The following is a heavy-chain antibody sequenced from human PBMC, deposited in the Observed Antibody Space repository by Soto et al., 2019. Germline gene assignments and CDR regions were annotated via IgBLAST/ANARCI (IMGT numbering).Heavy chain of an antibody. J-gene: IGHJ6*02. Sequence: SETLSLTCAVYGVSFSGYYWSWIRQPPGKGLEWIGEINHSGSTNYNPSLKSRVTISVDTSKNQFSLKLSSVTAADTAVYYCARDQLWCGELLANYYYYGMDDWGQVTTVTVSS. CDR2: INHSGST. D-gene: IGHD3-10*01. V-gene: IGHV4-34*01. CDR3: ARDQLWCGELLANYYYYGMDD. CDR1: GVSFSGYY.